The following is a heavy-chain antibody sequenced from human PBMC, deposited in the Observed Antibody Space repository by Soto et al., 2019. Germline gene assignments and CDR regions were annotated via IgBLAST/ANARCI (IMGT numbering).Heavy chain of an antibody. D-gene: IGHD3-10*01. CDR2: IIPILGIA. CDR3: ARDNSPTYYYGSRSYYNGYNWFYP. V-gene: IGHV1-69*04. Sequence: GASVKVSCKASGGPFSSNTISWVRHAPGQGLEWMGRIIPILGIANYAQKVQGRVTITADKSTSTAYMELSSLRSEDTAVYYCARDNSPTYYYGSRSYYNGYNWFYPYGRGTLVTVSS. CDR1: GGPFSSNT. J-gene: IGHJ5*02.